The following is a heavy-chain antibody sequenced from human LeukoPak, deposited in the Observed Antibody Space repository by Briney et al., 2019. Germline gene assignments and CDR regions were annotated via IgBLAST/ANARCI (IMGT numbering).Heavy chain of an antibody. CDR3: ARTRSAAGNYYFDQ. D-gene: IGHD6-13*01. CDR1: GLPLRTGGRG. CDR2: IDWDDDK. J-gene: IGHJ4*02. Sequence: SGPTLVNPPQTLTLTWTFSGLPLRTGGRGVSGIRQPPGKALEWLPRIDWDDDKYYSTSLKTRVTISKDTSNNQVVLTMTNMDPVDTATYCCARTRSAAGNYYFDQWGQGTLVTVSS. V-gene: IGHV2-70*11.